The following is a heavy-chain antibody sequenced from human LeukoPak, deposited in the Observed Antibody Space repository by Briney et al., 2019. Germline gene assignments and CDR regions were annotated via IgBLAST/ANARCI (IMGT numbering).Heavy chain of an antibody. CDR1: GYNFTGYY. CDR2: INPNSGGV. V-gene: IGHV1-2*02. CDR3: AKLTGGLTD. Sequence: GASVKVSCKASGYNFTGYYMHWVRQAPGRGPEWMARINPNSGGVTYAQKFQGRATLTRDTSISTAYMELSNLNSDDTAVYYCAKLTGGLTDWGQGTLVTVSS. D-gene: IGHD7-27*01. J-gene: IGHJ4*02.